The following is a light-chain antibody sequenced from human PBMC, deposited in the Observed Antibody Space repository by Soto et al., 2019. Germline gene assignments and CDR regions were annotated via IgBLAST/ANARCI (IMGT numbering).Light chain of an antibody. CDR3: QQRSNWPRT. CDR2: DAS. J-gene: IGKJ1*01. Sequence: EIVMTQSPATLSVSPGESATLSCRASQNIGTKLAWYQQTPGQAPRLLIYDASNRATGIPARFSGSGSGTDFTLTISSLEPEDFAVYYCQQRSNWPRTFGQGTKVDIK. CDR1: QNIGTK. V-gene: IGKV3-11*01.